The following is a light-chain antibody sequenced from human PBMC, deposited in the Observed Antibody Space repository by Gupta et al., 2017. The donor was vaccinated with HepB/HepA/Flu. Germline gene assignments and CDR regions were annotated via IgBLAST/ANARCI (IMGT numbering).Light chain of an antibody. J-gene: IGKJ4*01. Sequence: EIVMTQSPVTLSVSPGETATLYCRASQSISANFAWYQQRPGQAPRLLVYGISTRASAIPARFSGSGSGTEFTLSISNLQSEDSALYFCQQYNSWPITFGGGTQVEI. CDR2: GIS. CDR1: QSISAN. V-gene: IGKV3-15*01. CDR3: QQYNSWPIT.